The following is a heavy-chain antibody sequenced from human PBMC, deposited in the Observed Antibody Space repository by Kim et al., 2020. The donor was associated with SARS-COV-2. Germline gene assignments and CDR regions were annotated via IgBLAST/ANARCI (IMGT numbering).Heavy chain of an antibody. D-gene: IGHD3-3*01. CDR2: ISSSSYI. V-gene: IGHV3-21*01. Sequence: GGSLRLSCAASGFTFSSYSMNWVRQAPGKGLEWVSSISSSSYIYYADSVKGRFTISRDNAKNSLYLQMNSLRAEDTAVYYCARDQYTIFGVALYGMDVWGQGTTVTVSS. J-gene: IGHJ6*02. CDR3: ARDQYTIFGVALYGMDV. CDR1: GFTFSSYS.